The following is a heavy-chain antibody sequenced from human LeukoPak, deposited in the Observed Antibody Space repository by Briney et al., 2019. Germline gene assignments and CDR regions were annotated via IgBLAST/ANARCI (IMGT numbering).Heavy chain of an antibody. D-gene: IGHD6-13*01. CDR1: GFSLSTSGMC. V-gene: IGHV2-70*11. Sequence: SGPTLVNPTQTLTLTCTFSGFSLSTSGMCVSWIRQPPGKALEWLARIDWDDDKYYSTSLKTRLTISKDTSKNQVVLTMTNMDXXXXXXXXXXXMYSSSWYWFDPWGQGTLVTVSS. CDR2: IDWDDDK. CDR3: XXMYSSSWYWFDP. J-gene: IGHJ5*02.